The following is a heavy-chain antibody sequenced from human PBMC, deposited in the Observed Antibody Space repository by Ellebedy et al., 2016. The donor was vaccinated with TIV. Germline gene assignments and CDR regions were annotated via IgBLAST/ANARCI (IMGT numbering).Heavy chain of an antibody. CDR2: INMNTGNP. Sequence: ASVKVSCKASGYTFTGYPINWVRQAPGHGLEWLGWINMNTGNPTYAQGFTGRFVFSLDTSVSTAYLQISSLKAEDTAVYYCARDSRYNWNDWDFYHMDVWGKGTTVTVSS. D-gene: IGHD1-1*01. CDR3: ARDSRYNWNDWDFYHMDV. V-gene: IGHV7-4-1*02. CDR1: GYTFTGYP. J-gene: IGHJ6*03.